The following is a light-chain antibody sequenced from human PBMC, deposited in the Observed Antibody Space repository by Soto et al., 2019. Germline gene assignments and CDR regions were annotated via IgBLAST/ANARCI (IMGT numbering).Light chain of an antibody. CDR2: DAS. Sequence: EIVLTQSPATLSLSPGERATLSCRTSQSISSYLAWYQQKPGQAPRLLIYDASNRATGIPARFSGSGSETDFTLTISSLEPEDFAVYYCQQRSNWPRTCGQGTKLEIK. CDR1: QSISSY. CDR3: QQRSNWPRT. V-gene: IGKV3-11*01. J-gene: IGKJ2*01.